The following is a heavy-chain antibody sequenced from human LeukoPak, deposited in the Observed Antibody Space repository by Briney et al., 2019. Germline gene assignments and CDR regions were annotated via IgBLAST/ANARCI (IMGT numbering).Heavy chain of an antibody. Sequence: ASVKVSCKASGFTFTSSAVQWVRQARGQRLEWIGWIVVGSGNTNYAQKFQERVTITRDMSTSTAYMELSSLRSEDTAVYYCARWATADNLLDYWGQGTLVTVSS. CDR1: GFTFTSSA. J-gene: IGHJ4*02. CDR2: IVVGSGNT. CDR3: ARWATADNLLDY. D-gene: IGHD6-13*01. V-gene: IGHV1-58*01.